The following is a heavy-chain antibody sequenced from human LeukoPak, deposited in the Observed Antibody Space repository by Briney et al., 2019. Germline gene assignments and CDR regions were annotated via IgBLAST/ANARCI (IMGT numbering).Heavy chain of an antibody. CDR3: ARSGNDGGEIDY. Sequence: SETLSLTCTVSGGSISSYYWSWIRQPPGKGLEWIGYIYYSGSTNYNPSLKSRVTISVDTSKNQFSLKLSSVTAADMAVCYCARSGNDGGEIDYWGQGTLVTVSS. D-gene: IGHD1-1*01. J-gene: IGHJ4*02. CDR2: IYYSGST. CDR1: GGSISSYY. V-gene: IGHV4-59*01.